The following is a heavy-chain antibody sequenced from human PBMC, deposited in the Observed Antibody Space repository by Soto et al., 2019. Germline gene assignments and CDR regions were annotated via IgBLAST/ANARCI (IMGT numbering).Heavy chain of an antibody. CDR1: GGTFSSYA. CDR3: ARGEGYCSSTSCPLFDP. V-gene: IGHV1-69*01. Sequence: QVQLVQSGAEVQKPGSSVKVSCKASGGTFSSYAISWVRQAPGQGLEWMGGIIPIFGTANYAQKFQGRVTITADESTSTAYMELSSLRSEDTAVYYCARGEGYCSSTSCPLFDPWGQGTLVTVSS. J-gene: IGHJ5*02. D-gene: IGHD2-2*01. CDR2: IIPIFGTA.